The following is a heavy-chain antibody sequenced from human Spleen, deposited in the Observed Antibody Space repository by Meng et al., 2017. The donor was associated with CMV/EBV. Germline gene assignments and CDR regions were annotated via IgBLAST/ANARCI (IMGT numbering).Heavy chain of an antibody. CDR2: IHPNSGGT. J-gene: IGHJ6*02. CDR3: ARRIFGVVSGMDV. V-gene: IGHV1-2*02. CDR1: GYTFTGYY. Sequence: ASVKVSCKASGYTFTGYYMHWVRQAPGQGLEWMGWIHPNSGGTNYAQKCQGRVTMTRDTSISTAYMELSRLRSDDTAVYYCARRIFGVVSGMDVWGQGTTVTVSS. D-gene: IGHD3-3*01.